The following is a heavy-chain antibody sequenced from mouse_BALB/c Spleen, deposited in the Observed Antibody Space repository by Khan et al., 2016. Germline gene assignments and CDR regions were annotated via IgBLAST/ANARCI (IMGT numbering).Heavy chain of an antibody. Sequence: QIQLVQSGPEMKKPGETVKISCKASGYTFTNYGMNWVKQVPGKDLKWMGWINTNTGEPTYAEEFKGRFAFSLETSASTAYLQFNSLKNEDSATYFCARKATARAMDFWGQGTSVTVSS. D-gene: IGHD1-2*01. CDR3: ARKATARAMDF. V-gene: IGHV9-3*02. J-gene: IGHJ4*01. CDR1: GYTFTNYG. CDR2: INTNTGEP.